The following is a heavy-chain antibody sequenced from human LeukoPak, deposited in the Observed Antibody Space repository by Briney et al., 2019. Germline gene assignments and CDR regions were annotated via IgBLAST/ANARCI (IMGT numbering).Heavy chain of an antibody. CDR1: GFTFSSYS. Sequence: GGSLRLSCTASGFTFSSYSMNWVRQAPGKGLEWVSSISSSSSYIYYADSVKGRFTISRDNAKNSLYLQVNSLRAEDTAVYYCARAYPVYYYDSSGYMDVWGKGTTVTVSS. D-gene: IGHD3-22*01. V-gene: IGHV3-21*01. CDR3: ARAYPVYYYDSSGYMDV. J-gene: IGHJ6*03. CDR2: ISSSSSYI.